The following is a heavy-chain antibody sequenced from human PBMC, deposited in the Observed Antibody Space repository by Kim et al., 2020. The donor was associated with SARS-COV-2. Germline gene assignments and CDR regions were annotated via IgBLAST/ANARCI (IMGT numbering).Heavy chain of an antibody. Sequence: NTCYGESVKGRCTVYRDSARNMLYLQMNSLRADDTAVYYCVKGAWLDYWGPGTLVTGSS. J-gene: IGHJ4*02. V-gene: IGHV3-23*01. CDR2: NT. CDR3: VKGAWLDY. D-gene: IGHD6-19*01.